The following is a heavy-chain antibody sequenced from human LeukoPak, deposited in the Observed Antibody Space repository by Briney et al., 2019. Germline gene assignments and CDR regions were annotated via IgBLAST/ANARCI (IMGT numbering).Heavy chain of an antibody. CDR1: GFTFSNYA. J-gene: IGHJ3*01. D-gene: IGHD4-23*01. Sequence: GGSLRLSCAASGFTFSNYAMSWVRQAPGKGLEWVSAISGIVISTYYTDSVKGRFTISRDNSKNTLYLQMNSLRAEDTAVYYCARDAVVGTGIAFDVWGQGTMVTVSS. CDR3: ARDAVVGTGIAFDV. CDR2: ISGIVIST. V-gene: IGHV3-23*01.